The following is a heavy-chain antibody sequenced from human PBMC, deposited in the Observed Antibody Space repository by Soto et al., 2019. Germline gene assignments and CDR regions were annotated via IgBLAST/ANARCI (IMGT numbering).Heavy chain of an antibody. CDR3: ARGQDSSGYYRINYFDY. Sequence: SETLSLTCAVYGGSFSGYYWSWIHQPPGKGLEWIGEINHSGSTNYNPSLKSRVTISVDTSKNQFSLKLSSVTAADTAVYYCARGQDSSGYYRINYFDYWGQGTLVTVSS. D-gene: IGHD3-22*01. CDR1: GGSFSGYY. CDR2: INHSGST. J-gene: IGHJ4*02. V-gene: IGHV4-34*01.